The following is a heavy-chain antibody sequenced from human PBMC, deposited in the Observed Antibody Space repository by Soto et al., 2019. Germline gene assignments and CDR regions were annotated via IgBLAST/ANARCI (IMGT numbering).Heavy chain of an antibody. CDR3: ARVYCGGDCFSGGDFDS. J-gene: IGHJ4*02. Sequence: QVQLVQSGTEVKKAGSAVKVSCKTSGYTFTTYGISWIRQAPGQGLEWIAWISVYNGDTNYAQNVQGRVTMTTDTLTTTAYLELRSLRSDDTAVYYCARVYCGGDCFSGGDFDSWGQGTLVTVS. V-gene: IGHV1-18*01. CDR2: ISVYNGDT. D-gene: IGHD2-21*01. CDR1: GYTFTTYG.